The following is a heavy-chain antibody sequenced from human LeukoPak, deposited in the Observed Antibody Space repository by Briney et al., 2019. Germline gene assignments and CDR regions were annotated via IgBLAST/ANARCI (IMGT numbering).Heavy chain of an antibody. CDR3: ARDANTADQLAF. J-gene: IGHJ4*02. CDR2: INPNSGGT. CDR1: GYIFTDYY. Sequence: ASVKVSCKASGYIFTDYYMHWVRQAPGQGLEWMGWINPNSGGTNYAQKFQGRVTMTRDTSISTTYMELSRLRSDDTAIYYCARDANTADQLAFWGQGTLVTVSS. D-gene: IGHD5-18*01. V-gene: IGHV1-2*02.